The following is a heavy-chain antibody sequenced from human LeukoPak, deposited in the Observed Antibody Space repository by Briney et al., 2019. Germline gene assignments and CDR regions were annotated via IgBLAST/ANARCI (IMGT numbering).Heavy chain of an antibody. D-gene: IGHD3-22*01. CDR3: ARGGRGSAAVVAPRSFDI. J-gene: IGHJ3*02. V-gene: IGHV3-7*03. CDR1: GFTFSSYW. Sequence: GGSLRLSCAASGFTFSSYWMTWVRQAPGKGLEWVANIKRDGSEKHYVDSVKGRFTISRDNAKNSMFLQMNSLRAEDSALYYCARGGRGSAAVVAPRSFDIWGQGTMVTVSS. CDR2: IKRDGSEK.